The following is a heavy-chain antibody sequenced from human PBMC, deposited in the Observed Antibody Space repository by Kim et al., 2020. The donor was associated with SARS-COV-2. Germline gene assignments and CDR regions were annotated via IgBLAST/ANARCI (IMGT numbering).Heavy chain of an antibody. CDR2: INPNSGGT. Sequence: ASVKVSCKASGYTFTGYYMHWVRQAPGQGLEWMGRINPNSGGTNYAQKFQGRVTMTRDTSISTAYMELSRLRSDDTVVYYCARGGFYGSGSYPYYFDYWGQGTLVTVSS. CDR1: GYTFTGYY. D-gene: IGHD3-10*01. V-gene: IGHV1-2*05. J-gene: IGHJ4*02. CDR3: ARGGFYGSGSYPYYFDY.